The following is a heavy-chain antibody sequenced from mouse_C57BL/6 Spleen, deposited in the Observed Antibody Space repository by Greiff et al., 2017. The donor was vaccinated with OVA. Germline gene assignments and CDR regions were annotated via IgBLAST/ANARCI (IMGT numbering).Heavy chain of an antibody. CDR2: IYPGDGDT. Sequence: QVQLQQSGPELVKPGASVKISCKASGYAFSSSWMNWVKQRPGKGLEWIGRIYPGDGDTNYNGKFKGKATLTADKSSSTAYMQRSSLTSEDSAVYFCARGVTTVVASGAMDYWGQGTSVTVSS. CDR1: GYAFSSSW. V-gene: IGHV1-82*01. CDR3: ARGVTTVVASGAMDY. J-gene: IGHJ4*01. D-gene: IGHD1-1*01.